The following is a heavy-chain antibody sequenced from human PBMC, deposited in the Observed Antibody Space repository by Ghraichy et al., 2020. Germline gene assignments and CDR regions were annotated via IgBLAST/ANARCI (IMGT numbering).Heavy chain of an antibody. CDR1: GGTFSSYT. J-gene: IGHJ6*02. V-gene: IGHV1-69*02. Sequence: SVKVSCKASGGTFSSYTISWVRQAPGQGLEWMGRIIPILGIANYAQKFQGRVTITADKSTSTAYMELSSLRSEDTAVYYCARQGGLGIAAELNYYYGMDVWGQGTTVTVSS. CDR3: ARQGGLGIAAELNYYYGMDV. D-gene: IGHD6-13*01. CDR2: IIPILGIA.